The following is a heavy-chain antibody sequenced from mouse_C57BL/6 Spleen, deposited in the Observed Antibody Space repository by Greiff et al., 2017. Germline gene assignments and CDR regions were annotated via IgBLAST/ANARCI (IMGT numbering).Heavy chain of an antibody. CDR2: IYPGSGNT. D-gene: IGHD1-1*01. CDR3: ARGYYGSPAWFAY. V-gene: IGHV1-76*01. Sequence: VQLQESGAELVRPGASVKLSCKASGYTFTDYYINWVKQRPGQGLEWIARIYPGSGNTYYNEKFKGKATLTAEKSSSTAYMQLSSLTSEDSAVYFCARGYYGSPAWFAYWGQGTLVTVSA. J-gene: IGHJ3*01. CDR1: GYTFTDYY.